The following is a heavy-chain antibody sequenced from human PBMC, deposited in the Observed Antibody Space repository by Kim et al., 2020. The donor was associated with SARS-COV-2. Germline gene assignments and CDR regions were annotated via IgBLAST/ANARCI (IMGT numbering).Heavy chain of an antibody. Sequence: TNYAQKLQGRVTMTTDTATSTAYMELRSLRSDDTAVYYCARARPEMATIHWGQGTLVTVSS. J-gene: IGHJ4*02. CDR2: T. V-gene: IGHV1-18*01. CDR3: ARARPEMATIH. D-gene: IGHD5-12*01.